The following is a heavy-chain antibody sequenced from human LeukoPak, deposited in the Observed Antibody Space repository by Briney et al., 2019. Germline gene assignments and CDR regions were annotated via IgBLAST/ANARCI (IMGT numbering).Heavy chain of an antibody. J-gene: IGHJ3*02. Sequence: GGSLRLSCAASGFTFSSYSMNWVRQAPGKGLEWVSSISSSSSYIYYADSVKGRFTISRDNAKNSLYLQMNSLRAEDTAVYYRARDLAEDIVVVVAVGAFDIWGQGTMVTVSS. CDR3: ARDLAEDIVVVVAVGAFDI. D-gene: IGHD2-15*01. CDR2: ISSSSSYI. CDR1: GFTFSSYS. V-gene: IGHV3-21*01.